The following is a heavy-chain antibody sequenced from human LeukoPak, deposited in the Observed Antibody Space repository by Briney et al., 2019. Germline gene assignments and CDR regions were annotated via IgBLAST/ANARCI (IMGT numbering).Heavy chain of an antibody. J-gene: IGHJ5*02. Sequence: ASVKVSCTASGYTFTTYYMHRVRQAPGQGLEWMGIINPSGSSTIYAQKFQGRVTMTRDMSTSTDYMELSRLRSEDTAVYYCARDNSVGDYAWWFDPWGQGTLVTVSS. CDR2: INPSGSST. D-gene: IGHD1-26*01. CDR3: ARDNSVGDYAWWFDP. CDR1: GYTFTTYY. V-gene: IGHV1-46*01.